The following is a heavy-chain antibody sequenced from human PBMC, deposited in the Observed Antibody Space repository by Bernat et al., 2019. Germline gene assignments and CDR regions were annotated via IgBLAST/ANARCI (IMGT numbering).Heavy chain of an antibody. Sequence: EVQLLESGGGLVQPGGSLRLSCAASGFTFSSYAMSWVRQAPGKGREWVSAICGSGCSTYYAGSVKGRFTISRDNSKNTLYLQMNSLRAEDTAVYYCAKDPGWSPGTTLGYWGQGTLVTVSS. D-gene: IGHD2/OR15-2a*01. V-gene: IGHV3-23*01. J-gene: IGHJ4*02. CDR3: AKDPGWSPGTTLGY. CDR2: ICGSGCST. CDR1: GFTFSSYA.